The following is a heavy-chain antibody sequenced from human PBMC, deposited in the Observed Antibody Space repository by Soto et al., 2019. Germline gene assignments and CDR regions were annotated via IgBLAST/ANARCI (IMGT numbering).Heavy chain of an antibody. J-gene: IGHJ4*02. D-gene: IGHD3-10*01. CDR3: ESAHAQHDSVNYYIQYCDY. Sequence: QVQLQESGPGLVKPSQTLSLTCSVSGASISSYGYYWNWIRQFPGTDLEWIGYIYYSGNTYYNPSLQSRVTISADSSENHFSLRLSSVTAADTALYYCESAHAQHDSVNYYIQYCDYWGPGTLVLVSS. V-gene: IGHV4-31*03. CDR2: IYYSGNT. CDR1: GASISSYGYY.